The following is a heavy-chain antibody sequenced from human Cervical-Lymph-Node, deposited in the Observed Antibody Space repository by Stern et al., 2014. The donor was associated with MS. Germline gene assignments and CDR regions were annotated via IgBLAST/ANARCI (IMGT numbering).Heavy chain of an antibody. CDR3: AGGLDRGGNYFDY. D-gene: IGHD4-23*01. J-gene: IGHJ4*02. V-gene: IGHV1-46*01. CDR1: GYSFSKFY. CDR2: INRSSRTT. Sequence: QVQLVESGAEVRKPGASVKVSCKASGYSFSKFYIYWVRQAHAQGIEWMGIINRSSRTTTYSQQRQGRVTMTTDTSTSTVYMDLRSLRSEDTAVYYCAGGLDRGGNYFDYWGQGTLVTVSS.